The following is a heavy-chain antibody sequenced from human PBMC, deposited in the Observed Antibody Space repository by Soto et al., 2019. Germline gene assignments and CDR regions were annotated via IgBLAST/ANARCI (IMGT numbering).Heavy chain of an antibody. D-gene: IGHD3-9*01. J-gene: IGHJ3*02. CDR2: IYYSGST. V-gene: IGHV4-31*03. Sequence: QVQLQESGPGLVKPSQTLSLTCTVSGGSISSGGYYWSWIRQHPGKGLEWLGCIYYSGSTYYNPSPKSRGTISVDTSKNQFSLKLSSVTAADTAVYYCARVGAYDITHDAFDIWGQGTMVTVSS. CDR3: ARVGAYDITHDAFDI. CDR1: GGSISSGGYY.